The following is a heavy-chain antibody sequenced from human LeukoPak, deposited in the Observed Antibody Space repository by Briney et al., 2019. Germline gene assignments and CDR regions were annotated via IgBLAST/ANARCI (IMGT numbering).Heavy chain of an antibody. D-gene: IGHD3-3*01. CDR3: ARVTEGSGYNWFDP. J-gene: IGHJ5*02. V-gene: IGHV4-59*01. CDR2: ISYSGRT. CDR1: GGSISSYY. Sequence: PSETLSLTCTVSGGSISSYYWSWIRQPPGKGLECIGYISYSGRTNYNPSLKSRVTIFIDTSKNQFSLKLSSVTAADTAVYYCARVTEGSGYNWFDPWGQGTLVTVSS.